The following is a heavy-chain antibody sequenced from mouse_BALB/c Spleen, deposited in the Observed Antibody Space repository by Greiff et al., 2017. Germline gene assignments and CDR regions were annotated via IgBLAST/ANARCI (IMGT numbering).Heavy chain of an antibody. Sequence: VKLQQSGPGLVQPSQCLSITCTVSGFSLPSYGVHWVRQSPGKGLEWLGVIWSGGSTDYNAAFISRLSISKDNSKSQVFFKMNSLQANDTAIYYCARRGLRQRDAMDYWGQGTAVTVSS. CDR1: GFSLPSYG. J-gene: IGHJ4*01. CDR2: IWSGGST. CDR3: ARRGLRQRDAMDY. D-gene: IGHD2-4*01. V-gene: IGHV2-2*02.